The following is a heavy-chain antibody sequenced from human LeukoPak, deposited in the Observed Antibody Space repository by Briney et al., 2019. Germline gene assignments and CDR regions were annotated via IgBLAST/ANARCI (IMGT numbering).Heavy chain of an antibody. D-gene: IGHD4/OR15-4a*01. CDR1: GASIFNYY. J-gene: IGHJ1*01. CDR3: ARDLRAKY. V-gene: IGHV4-59*01. CDR2: VHHSGRT. Sequence: RPSETLSLTCNVSGASIFNYYWSWIRQAPGKGLEWIGYVHHSGRTNSYPSLGSRVTMSVDTSTSQLSLNLTSVTTADTAVYFCARDLRAKYWGQGTLVFVSS.